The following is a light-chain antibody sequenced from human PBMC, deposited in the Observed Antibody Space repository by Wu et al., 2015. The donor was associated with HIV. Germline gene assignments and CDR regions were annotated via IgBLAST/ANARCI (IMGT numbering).Light chain of an antibody. J-gene: IGKJ3*01. CDR2: DAS. CDR1: QSVSSNY. CDR3: QQYGSSAGFT. Sequence: EIVLTQSPGTLSLSPGERATLSCRASQSVSSNYLAWYQQKPGQAPRLLIYDASRRATGIPDRFSGSGSGTDFTLTISRLEPEDFAVYYCQQYGSSAGFTFGPGTKVDIK. V-gene: IGKV3-20*01.